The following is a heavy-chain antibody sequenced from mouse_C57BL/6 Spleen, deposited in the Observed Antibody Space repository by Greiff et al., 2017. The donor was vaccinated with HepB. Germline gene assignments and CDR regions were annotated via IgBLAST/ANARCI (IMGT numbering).Heavy chain of an antibody. D-gene: IGHD1-1*01. CDR2: ISNGGGST. J-gene: IGHJ3*01. CDR1: GFTFSDYY. CDR3: ARQDYYGSSYRFAY. Sequence: EVKVVESGGGLVQPGGSLKLSCAASGFTFSDYYMYWVRQTPEKRLEWVAYISNGGGSTYYPDTVKGRFTISRDNAKNTLYLQMSRLKSEDTAMYYCARQDYYGSSYRFAYWGQGTLVTVSA. V-gene: IGHV5-12*01.